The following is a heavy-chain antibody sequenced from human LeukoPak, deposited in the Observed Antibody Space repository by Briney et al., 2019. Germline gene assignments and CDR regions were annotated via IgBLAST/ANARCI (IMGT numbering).Heavy chain of an antibody. CDR2: ISSSGDII. CDR3: ARDSVAGTDYYYMDV. Sequence: GGSLRLSCAASGTTFNSYDMHWVRQAPGKGLEWVSCISSSGDIIYYADSVKGRFTISRDHAKNSLYLQMNSLRAEDTAVYYCARDSVAGTDYYYMDVWGKGTTVTISS. V-gene: IGHV3-48*03. CDR1: GTTFNSYD. J-gene: IGHJ6*03. D-gene: IGHD6-19*01.